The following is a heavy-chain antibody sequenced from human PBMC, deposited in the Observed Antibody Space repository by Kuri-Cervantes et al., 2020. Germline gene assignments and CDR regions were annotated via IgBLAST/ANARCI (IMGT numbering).Heavy chain of an antibody. V-gene: IGHV3-20*04. J-gene: IGHJ4*02. Sequence: LSCAASGFTFDDYGMSWVRQAPGKGLEWVSGINWNGGSTGYADSVKGRFTISRDNAKNSLYLQMNSLRGEDTGVYYCARGTLEQQLVLPDYWGQGTLVTVSS. CDR3: ARGTLEQQLVLPDY. CDR1: GFTFDDYG. D-gene: IGHD6-13*01. CDR2: INWNGGST.